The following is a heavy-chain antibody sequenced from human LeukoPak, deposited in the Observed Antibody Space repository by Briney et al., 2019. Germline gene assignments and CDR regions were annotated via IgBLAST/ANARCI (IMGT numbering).Heavy chain of an antibody. V-gene: IGHV1-2*02. D-gene: IGHD2-2*01. CDR2: INPNSGGT. Sequence: GASVKVSCKASGYTFTSYAISWVRQAPGQGPEWMGWINPNSGGTNYAQKFQGRVTMTRDTSISTAYMELSRLRSDDTAVYYCAREGDVVADVNWFDPWGQGTLVTVSS. CDR1: GYTFTSYA. J-gene: IGHJ5*02. CDR3: AREGDVVADVNWFDP.